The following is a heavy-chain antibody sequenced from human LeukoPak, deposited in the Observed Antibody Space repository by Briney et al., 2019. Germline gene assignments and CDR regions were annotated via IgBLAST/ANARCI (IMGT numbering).Heavy chain of an antibody. Sequence: SVKASCKASGGTFSSYAISWVRQAPGQGLEWMGRIIPILGIANYAQKFQGRVTITADKSTSTAYMELSSLRSEDTAVYYCARDLAYDYWGQGTLVTVSS. V-gene: IGHV1-69*04. CDR1: GGTFSSYA. CDR2: IIPILGIA. CDR3: ARDLAYDY. J-gene: IGHJ4*02. D-gene: IGHD3-3*02.